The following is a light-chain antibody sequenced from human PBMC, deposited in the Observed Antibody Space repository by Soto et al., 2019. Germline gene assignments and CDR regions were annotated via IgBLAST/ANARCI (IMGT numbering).Light chain of an antibody. Sequence: QSALTQAASVSGSPGQSITISCTGTSSDVGAYDYVAWYQQHPGKVPKLMIYDVSNRPSGVSNRFSGSKSDNTASLTISGLQAEDEADYYCSSYTTSINVIFGGGTKLTVL. V-gene: IGLV2-14*01. CDR1: SSDVGAYDY. J-gene: IGLJ2*01. CDR2: DVS. CDR3: SSYTTSINVI.